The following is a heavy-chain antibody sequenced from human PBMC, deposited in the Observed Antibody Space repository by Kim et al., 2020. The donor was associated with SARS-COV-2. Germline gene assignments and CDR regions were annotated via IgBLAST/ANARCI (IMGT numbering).Heavy chain of an antibody. CDR2: ITSSGGDT. Sequence: GGSLRLSCAASGFTFSDFFMSWIRLAPGKGLDWVSFITSSGGDTDCADSLKGRLTTSRDNAKSSVYLQMNSLGVDDTGVYYCARGKLSEGGYDIWGQGTMVTVSS. CDR3: ARGKLSEGGYDI. V-gene: IGHV3-11*03. CDR1: GFTFSDFF. D-gene: IGHD3-22*01. J-gene: IGHJ3*02.